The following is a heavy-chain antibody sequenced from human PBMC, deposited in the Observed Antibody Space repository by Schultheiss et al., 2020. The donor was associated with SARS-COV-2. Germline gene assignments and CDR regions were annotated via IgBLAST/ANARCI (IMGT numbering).Heavy chain of an antibody. V-gene: IGHV3-21*01. Sequence: GGSLRLSCAASGFTFSNAWMSWVRQAPGKGLEWVSSISSSSSYIYYADSVKGRFTISRDNAKNSLYLQMNSLRAEDTAVYYCARAVYGDYALDYWGQGTLVTVSS. CDR2: ISSSSSYI. CDR1: GFTFSNAW. D-gene: IGHD4-17*01. CDR3: ARAVYGDYALDY. J-gene: IGHJ4*02.